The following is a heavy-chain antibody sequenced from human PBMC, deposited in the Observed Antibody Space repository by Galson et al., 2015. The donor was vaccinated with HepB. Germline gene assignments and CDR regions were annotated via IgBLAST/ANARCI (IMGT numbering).Heavy chain of an antibody. D-gene: IGHD3-22*01. CDR2: ISGSGGST. CDR3: AKDSLRRKTMIVDAFDI. Sequence: SLRLSCAASGFTFSSYAMSWVRQAPGQGPEWVSAISGSGGSTYDADSVKGRFTISSDNSKNTPYLQMNSLRAEDTAVYYCAKDSLRRKTMIVDAFDIWGQGTMVTVSS. CDR1: GFTFSSYA. V-gene: IGHV3-23*01. J-gene: IGHJ3*02.